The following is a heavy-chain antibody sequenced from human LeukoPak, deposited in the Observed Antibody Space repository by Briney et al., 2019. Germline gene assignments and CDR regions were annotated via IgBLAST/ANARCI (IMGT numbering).Heavy chain of an antibody. CDR3: ACWGGGNQGH. CDR1: GYTFTNYD. J-gene: IGHJ4*02. D-gene: IGHD4-23*01. CDR2: INPNSGDT. Sequence: ASVKVSCKASGYTFTNYDINWVRQAAGQGLEWMGRINPNSGDTIYAQNLQGRVTVTRDTSISTAYMELSRLRSDDTAVYYCACWGGGNQGHWGQGTLVTVSS. V-gene: IGHV1-2*06.